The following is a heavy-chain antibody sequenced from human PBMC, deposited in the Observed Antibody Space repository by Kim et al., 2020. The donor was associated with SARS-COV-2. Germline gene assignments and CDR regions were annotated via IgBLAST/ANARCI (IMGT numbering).Heavy chain of an antibody. CDR1: GGSISSYY. V-gene: IGHV4-59*01. CDR3: ARVTEGYTSGWHHDY. D-gene: IGHD6-19*01. CDR2: IYYSGST. J-gene: IGHJ4*02. Sequence: SETLSLTCTVSGGSISSYYWSWIRQPPGKGLEWIGYIYYSGSTNYNPSLKSRVTISVDTSQNQFSLKLSSVTAADTAVYYCARVTEGYTSGWHHDYGGQGTRVTVSS.